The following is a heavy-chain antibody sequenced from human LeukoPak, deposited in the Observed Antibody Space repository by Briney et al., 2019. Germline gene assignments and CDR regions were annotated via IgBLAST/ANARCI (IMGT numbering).Heavy chain of an antibody. CDR3: ARGYSYGGYYFDY. CDR1: GGSISSGGYY. V-gene: IGHV4-30-2*01. CDR2: IYHSGST. D-gene: IGHD5-18*01. Sequence: PSETLSLTCTVSGGSISSGGYYWSWIRQPPGKGLEWIGYIYHSGSTYYNPSLKSRVTISVDTSKNQFSLKLSSVTAADTAVYYCARGYSYGGYYFDYWGQGTLVTVSS. J-gene: IGHJ4*02.